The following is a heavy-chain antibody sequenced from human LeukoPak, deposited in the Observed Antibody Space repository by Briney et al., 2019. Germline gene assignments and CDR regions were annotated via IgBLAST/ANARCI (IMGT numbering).Heavy chain of an antibody. CDR1: GFTFSSYW. J-gene: IGHJ3*02. D-gene: IGHD2-15*01. V-gene: IGHV3-74*01. CDR2: INSDGSST. CDR3: VREVCTGGRCYAAFDI. Sequence: PGGSLRLSCAASGFTFSSYWMHWVRQAPGKGLVWVSRINSDGSSTSYADSAKGRFAISRDNAKRSLYLQMNSLRAEDTAVYYCVREVCTGGRCYAAFDIWGQGTMVTVSS.